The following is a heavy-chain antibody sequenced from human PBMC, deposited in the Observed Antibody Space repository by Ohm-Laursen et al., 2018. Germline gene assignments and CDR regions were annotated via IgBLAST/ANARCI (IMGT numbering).Heavy chain of an antibody. J-gene: IGHJ4*02. Sequence: SLRLSCSASGFTFSTCAMYWVRQAPGKGLEWVSAISRSGDSTYYADSVKGRFTVSRDNSKNTLYLQMNSLRAEDTAVYSCVKGPGGYRYGDYWGQGALVTVSS. V-gene: IGHV3-23*01. CDR2: ISRSGDST. D-gene: IGHD5-18*01. CDR1: GFTFSTCA. CDR3: VKGPGGYRYGDY.